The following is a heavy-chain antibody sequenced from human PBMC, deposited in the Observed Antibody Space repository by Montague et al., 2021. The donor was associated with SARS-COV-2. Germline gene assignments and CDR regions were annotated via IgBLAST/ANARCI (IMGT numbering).Heavy chain of an antibody. Sequence: CAISGDNVSSNTAAWNWIRQSPSRGLVWLGRTFYRSKWYNGFAESVKSRISINADTSKNEVSLQLKYVTPEDTAMYYCTRDSRNWYGPIGFDIWGQGTVVTVS. V-gene: IGHV6-1*01. D-gene: IGHD6-13*01. J-gene: IGHJ3*02. CDR3: TRDSRNWYGPIGFDI. CDR2: TFYRSKWYN. CDR1: GDNVSSNTAA.